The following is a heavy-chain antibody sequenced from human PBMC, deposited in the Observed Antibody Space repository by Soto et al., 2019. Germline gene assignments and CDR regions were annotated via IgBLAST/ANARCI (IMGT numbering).Heavy chain of an antibody. V-gene: IGHV3-74*01. Sequence: EVQLVESGGGLVQPGGSLRLSCAASGFTLSGRSMHWVRQAPGKGLVWVSGIDNAGTDSTYADSVKGRFTSSRDNAKNMLYLQMNSLGVGVTAVYYCARGWFGPDVWGKGTTVTVSS. D-gene: IGHD3-10*01. J-gene: IGHJ6*04. CDR2: IDNAGTDS. CDR1: GFTLSGRS. CDR3: ARGWFGPDV.